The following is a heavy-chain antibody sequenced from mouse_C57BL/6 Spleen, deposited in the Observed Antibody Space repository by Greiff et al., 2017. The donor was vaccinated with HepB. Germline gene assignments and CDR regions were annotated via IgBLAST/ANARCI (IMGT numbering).Heavy chain of an antibody. J-gene: IGHJ3*01. Sequence: EVKLMESGGGLVQPGGSLKLSCAASGFTFSDYYMYWVRQTPEKRLEWVAYISNGGGSTYYPDTVKGRFTISRDNAKNTLYLRMSRLQSEDTAMYYCARHGAFAYWGQGTLVTVSA. CDR1: GFTFSDYY. V-gene: IGHV5-12*01. CDR3: ARHGAFAY. CDR2: ISNGGGST.